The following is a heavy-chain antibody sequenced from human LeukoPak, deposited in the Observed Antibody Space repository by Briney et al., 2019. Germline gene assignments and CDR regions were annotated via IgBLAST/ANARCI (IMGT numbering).Heavy chain of an antibody. V-gene: IGHV4-4*02. CDR1: GGSISSSNW. J-gene: IGHJ4*02. CDR2: IYHSGST. Sequence: SETLPLTCAVSGGSISSSNWWSWVRQPPGKGLEWIGEIYHSGSTNYNPSLESRVTISVDKSKNQFSPKLSSVTAADTAVYYCARGQPLGYWGQGTLVTVSS. CDR3: ARGQPLGY.